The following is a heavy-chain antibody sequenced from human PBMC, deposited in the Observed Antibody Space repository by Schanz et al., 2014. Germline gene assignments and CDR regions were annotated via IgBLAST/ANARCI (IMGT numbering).Heavy chain of an antibody. CDR1: GYTFSDYG. Sequence: QVQLVQSGDEVKKPGASVKVSCKTSGYTFSDYGITWVRQAPGQGLEWMGWITAYNGDTNYALKLQGRVTMTTDTSTSTAYMELRSLRSDDTALYYCTRGGYSYALSAFDIWGQGTMVTVSS. CDR2: ITAYNGDT. J-gene: IGHJ3*02. V-gene: IGHV1-18*01. D-gene: IGHD5-18*01. CDR3: TRGGYSYALSAFDI.